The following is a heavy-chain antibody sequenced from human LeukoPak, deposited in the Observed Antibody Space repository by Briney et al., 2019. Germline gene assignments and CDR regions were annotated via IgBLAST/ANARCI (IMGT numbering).Heavy chain of an antibody. CDR2: IFYNGKT. J-gene: IGHJ4*02. CDR3: ARIFDV. Sequence: SETLSLTCTLSGASFRSGGQYWGWIRQTPGKGVEWIGDIFYNGKTNYNPSLKSRVTISLDTSRSQFSLRLSSVTASDTGVYYCARIFDVWGRGTLVTVSS. CDR1: GASFRSGGQY. V-gene: IGHV4-61*08.